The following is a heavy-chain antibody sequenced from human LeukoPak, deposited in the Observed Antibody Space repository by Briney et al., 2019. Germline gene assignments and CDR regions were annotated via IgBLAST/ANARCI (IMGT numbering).Heavy chain of an antibody. D-gene: IGHD3-10*01. J-gene: IGHJ4*02. CDR2: ISGGTT. V-gene: IGHV3-23*01. Sequence: GGSLRLSCAASGFTISSYGMSWVRQAPGKGLEWVLFISGGTTYIADSVKGRFTISRDNSKNIVSLQMNSLRADDTAVYYCAKSFYGSGNYWGQGSLVTVSS. CDR1: GFTISSYG. CDR3: AKSFYGSGNY.